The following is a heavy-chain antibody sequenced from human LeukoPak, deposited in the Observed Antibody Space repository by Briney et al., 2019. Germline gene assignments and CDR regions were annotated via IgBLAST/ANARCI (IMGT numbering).Heavy chain of an antibody. D-gene: IGHD3-22*01. Sequence: SCKASGGTLSSYAISWVRQAPGKGLEWVSAISVDGSHTYYADSVKGRFTISRDNSKNTLSLQMNSLRAEDTAVYYCAKCYDTSGRRASDIWGQGTMVTVSS. CDR1: GGTLSSYA. CDR3: AKCYDTSGRRASDI. J-gene: IGHJ3*02. V-gene: IGHV3-23*01. CDR2: ISVDGSHT.